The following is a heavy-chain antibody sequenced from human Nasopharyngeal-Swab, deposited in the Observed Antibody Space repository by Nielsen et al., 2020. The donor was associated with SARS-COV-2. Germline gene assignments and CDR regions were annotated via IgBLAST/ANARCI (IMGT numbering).Heavy chain of an antibody. CDR2: TLYRSKWYN. CDR3: ARGRDFSFDS. CDR1: GDSVSSHSAG. J-gene: IGHJ4*02. Sequence: SQTLSLTCAISGDSVSSHSAGWNWIRQSPSRGLEWLGRTLYRSKWYNDYAESVKSRIAVNPDTSKNQFSLQLNSMTPEDTAVYYCARGRDFSFDSWGQGTLVTASS. V-gene: IGHV6-1*01. D-gene: IGHD3-3*01.